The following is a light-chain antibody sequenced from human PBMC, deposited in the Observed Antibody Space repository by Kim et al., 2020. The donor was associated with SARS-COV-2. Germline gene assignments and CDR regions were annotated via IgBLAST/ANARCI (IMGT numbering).Light chain of an antibody. CDR2: QDS. CDR3: QAWDSSTAGGHVV. V-gene: IGLV3-1*01. Sequence: SYELTQPPSVSVSPGQTASITCSGDKLGDKYACWYQQKPGQSPVLVIYQDSKRPSGIPERFSGSNSGNTATLTISGTQAMDEADYYCQAWDSSTAGGHVVFGGGTQLTVL. J-gene: IGLJ2*01. CDR1: KLGDKY.